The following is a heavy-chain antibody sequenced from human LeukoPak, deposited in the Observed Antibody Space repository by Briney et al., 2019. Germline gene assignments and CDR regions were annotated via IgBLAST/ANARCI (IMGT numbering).Heavy chain of an antibody. Sequence: PSETLSLTCAVSGGYISSGGYSWSWIRQPPGKGLEWIGYIYYSGSTYYNPSLKSRVTISVDTSKNQFSLKLSSVTAADTAVYYCAREDRDYQYCSGGSCYHTNFDYWGQGTLVTVSS. V-gene: IGHV4-30-4*07. J-gene: IGHJ4*02. CDR1: GGYISSGGYS. CDR2: IYYSGST. D-gene: IGHD2-15*01. CDR3: AREDRDYQYCSGGSCYHTNFDY.